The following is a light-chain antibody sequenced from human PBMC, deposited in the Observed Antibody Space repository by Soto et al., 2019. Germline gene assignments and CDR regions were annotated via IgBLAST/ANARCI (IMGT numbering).Light chain of an antibody. CDR1: YSNIGSNF. CDR2: SIN. CDR3: SSWDDSLDCPV. J-gene: IGLJ3*02. Sequence: QSVLTQPPSASATPGQTVTISCSGRYSNIGSNFVSWYQRHPGTAPKLLIYSINQRPSGVPDRFSGSKSGTSASLTISGLQPEDEADYSCSSWDDSLDCPVFGGGTKLTVL. V-gene: IGLV1-44*01.